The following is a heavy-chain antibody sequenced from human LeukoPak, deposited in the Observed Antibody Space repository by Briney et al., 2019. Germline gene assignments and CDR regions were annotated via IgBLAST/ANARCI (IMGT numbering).Heavy chain of an antibody. Sequence: AASVKVSCKASGYTFTGYYMHWVRQTPGQGLEWMRWINPNSGGANYAQKFQGRVTMTRDTSISTAYMELSRLRSDDTAVYYCAESAPIGSGWTDYWGQGTLVTVPS. V-gene: IGHV1-2*02. D-gene: IGHD6-19*01. CDR1: GYTFTGYY. J-gene: IGHJ4*02. CDR3: AESAPIGSGWTDY. CDR2: INPNSGGA.